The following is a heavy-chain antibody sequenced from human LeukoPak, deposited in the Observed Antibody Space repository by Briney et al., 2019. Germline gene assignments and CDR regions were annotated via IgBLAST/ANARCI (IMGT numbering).Heavy chain of an antibody. CDR2: IHNSGST. CDR1: GGSVSSYY. V-gene: IGHV4-59*02. D-gene: IGHD1-1*01. CDR3: GRGDRLGNDY. J-gene: IGHJ4*02. Sequence: PSETLSLTCTVSGGSVSSYYWNWIRQPPGKGLEWIGYIHNSGSTNYNPSLKSRVAMSLDTSMNQFSLKLRSVTAADTAIYYCGRGDRLGNDYWGQGTLVTVSS.